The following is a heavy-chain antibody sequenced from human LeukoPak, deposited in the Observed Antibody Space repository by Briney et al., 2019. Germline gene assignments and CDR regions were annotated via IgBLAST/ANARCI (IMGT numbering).Heavy chain of an antibody. CDR2: IYPGDSES. J-gene: IGHJ4*02. CDR1: GYSFTNHW. V-gene: IGHV5-51*01. CDR3: ARPGSRYTTGWSGPFDF. Sequence: GESLKISCKGSGYSFTNHWIGWVCQMPGKGLEWMGIIYPGDSESRYSPSFQGQVTMSVDKSISTAYLQWSSLKASDSVLYYCARPGSRYTTGWSGPFDFWGQGTLVIVSS. D-gene: IGHD3-16*02.